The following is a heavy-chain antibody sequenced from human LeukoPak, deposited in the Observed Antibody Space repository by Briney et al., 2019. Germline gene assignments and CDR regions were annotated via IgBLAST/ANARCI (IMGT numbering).Heavy chain of an antibody. CDR1: GYSFPRHW. CDR3: ARRNGNYFDY. Sequence: GESLKISCRVSGYSFPRHWIGWGRQMPGKGLEWMGFIYPGDSNTRYSPSFQGQVTISVDKSISNAYLQWGSLKASATPMYYCARRNGNYFDYWGQGSLVSPSS. D-gene: IGHD4-11*01. CDR2: IYPGDSNT. V-gene: IGHV5-51*01. J-gene: IGHJ4*02.